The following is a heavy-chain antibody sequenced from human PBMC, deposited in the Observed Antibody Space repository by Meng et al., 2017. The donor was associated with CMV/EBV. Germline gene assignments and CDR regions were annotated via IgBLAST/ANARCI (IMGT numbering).Heavy chain of an antibody. CDR2: ISSSSSYI. CDR3: ARDDGSRGYYFDY. J-gene: IGHJ4*02. V-gene: IGHV3-21*01. D-gene: IGHD1-26*01. Sequence: EVQLVESGGGLVKPGGSLRLSCAASGFTFSSYSMNWVRQAPGKGLEWVSSISSSSSYIYYADSVKGRFTISRDNAKNSLYLQMNSLRAEDTAVYYCARDDGSRGYYFDYWGQGTLVT. CDR1: GFTFSSYS.